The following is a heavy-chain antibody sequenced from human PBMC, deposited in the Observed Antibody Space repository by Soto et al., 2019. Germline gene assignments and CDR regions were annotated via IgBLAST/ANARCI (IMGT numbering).Heavy chain of an antibody. Sequence: GASVKVSCKASGGTFSSYTISWVRRAPGQGLEWMGRIIPILGIANYAQKFQGRVTITADKSTSTAYMELSSLRSEDTAVYYCASRSANSPGYYYYYMDVWGKGTTVTVSS. CDR1: GGTFSSYT. D-gene: IGHD1-7*01. CDR3: ASRSANSPGYYYYYMDV. CDR2: IIPILGIA. V-gene: IGHV1-69*02. J-gene: IGHJ6*03.